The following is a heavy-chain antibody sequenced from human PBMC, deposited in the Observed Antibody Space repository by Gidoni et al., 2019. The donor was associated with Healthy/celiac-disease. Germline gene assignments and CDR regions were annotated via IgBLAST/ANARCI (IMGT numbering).Heavy chain of an antibody. CDR1: GFTFSSYG. J-gene: IGHJ4*02. D-gene: IGHD6-19*01. CDR3: AKDEAYSSGWYVLPYY. CDR2: ISYDGSNK. V-gene: IGHV3-30*18. Sequence: QVQLVESGGGVVQPGRSLRLSCAASGFTFSSYGMHWVRQAPGKGLEWVAVISYDGSNKYYADSVKGRFTISRDNSKNTLYLQMNSLRAEDTAVYYCAKDEAYSSGWYVLPYYWGQGTLVTVSS.